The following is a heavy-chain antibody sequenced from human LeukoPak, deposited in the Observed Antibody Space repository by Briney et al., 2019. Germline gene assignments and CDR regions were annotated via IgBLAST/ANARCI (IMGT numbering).Heavy chain of an antibody. D-gene: IGHD2-15*01. CDR1: GFTFSSYW. CDR3: ARAWCTGGSCLNGLNY. V-gene: IGHV3-74*01. Sequence: GGSLRLSCAASGFTFSSYWMHWVRQGPGKGLVWVSRINGDGTSTNYADSVKGRFTISRDNAKNTLYLQMNSLRAADTAVYYCARAWCTGGSCLNGLNYWGLGTLVAVSS. CDR2: INGDGTST. J-gene: IGHJ4*02.